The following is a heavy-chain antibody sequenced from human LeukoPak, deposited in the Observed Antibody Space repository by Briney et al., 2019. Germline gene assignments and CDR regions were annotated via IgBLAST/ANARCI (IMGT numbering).Heavy chain of an antibody. CDR3: ARDRMLGSSWLYYFDY. CDR2: TYYRSNWYN. J-gene: IGHJ4*02. Sequence: SQTLSLTCAISGDSVSINSAAWNWIRQSPSRGLEWLGRTYYRSNWYNDYAVSVKSRMTINPDTSKNQFSLQLNSVTPEDTAVYYCARDRMLGSSWLYYFDYWGQGTLVTVSS. V-gene: IGHV6-1*01. CDR1: GDSVSINSAA. D-gene: IGHD6-13*01.